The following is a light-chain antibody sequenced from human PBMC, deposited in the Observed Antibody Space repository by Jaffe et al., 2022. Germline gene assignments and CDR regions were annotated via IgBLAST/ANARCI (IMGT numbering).Light chain of an antibody. Sequence: DIHMTQSPSSLSASVGDRVTITCRASQYISNYLAWYQQKPGKVPKLLISAASTLQSGVPSRFSGSGSGTDFTLTISGLQPEDVATYYCQKYINAPPFTFGQGTKLEIK. CDR2: AAS. CDR3: QKYINAPPFT. J-gene: IGKJ2*01. V-gene: IGKV1-27*01. CDR1: QYISNY.